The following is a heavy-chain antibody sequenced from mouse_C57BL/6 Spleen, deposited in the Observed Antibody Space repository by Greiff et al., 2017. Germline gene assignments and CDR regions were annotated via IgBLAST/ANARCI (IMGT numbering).Heavy chain of an antibody. CDR3: TTDSNCVKCAY. Sequence: EVQLQQSGAELVRPGASVKLSCTASGFNITDDYMHWVKQRPEQGLEWIGWIDPENGDTEYASKFQGKATITADTSSNTAYLQLSSLTSEDTAVYYCTTDSNCVKCAYWGQGTLVTVSA. D-gene: IGHD2-5*01. CDR2: IDPENGDT. CDR1: GFNITDDY. J-gene: IGHJ3*01. V-gene: IGHV14-4*01.